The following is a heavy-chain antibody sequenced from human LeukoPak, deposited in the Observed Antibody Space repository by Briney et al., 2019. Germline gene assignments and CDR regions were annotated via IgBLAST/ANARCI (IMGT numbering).Heavy chain of an antibody. CDR3: ARVGEGDSSGWYFVFDY. J-gene: IGHJ4*02. V-gene: IGHV4-59*11. CDR2: IYYSGST. D-gene: IGHD6-19*01. Sequence: SETLSLSCTVSGGSISSHDWSWIRQPPGKGLEGIGYIYYSGSTNYNPSLKSRVTISVDTSKNQFSLKLSSVTAADTAVYYCARVGEGDSSGWYFVFDYWGQGTLVTVSS. CDR1: GGSISSHD.